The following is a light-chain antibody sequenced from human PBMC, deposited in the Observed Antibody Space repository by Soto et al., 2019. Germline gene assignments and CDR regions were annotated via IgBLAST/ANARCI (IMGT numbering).Light chain of an antibody. Sequence: DIQRTQPPSTLYATVGDRVTITCRASQSISSWLAWYQQKPGKAPKLLIYDASSLESGVPSRFSGSGSGTEFTLTISSLQPDDFATYYCQQYNSYSTFGQGTK. CDR3: QQYNSYST. J-gene: IGKJ1*01. CDR2: DAS. CDR1: QSISSW. V-gene: IGKV1-5*01.